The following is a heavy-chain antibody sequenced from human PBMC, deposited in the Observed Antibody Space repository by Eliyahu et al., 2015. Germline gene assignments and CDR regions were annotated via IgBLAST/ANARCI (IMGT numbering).Heavy chain of an antibody. J-gene: IGHJ4*02. CDR3: TTAPDY. CDR2: IKSKADGGTT. Sequence: EVQLVESGGTLVKPGGSLRXSCVASGFTFNDAGMTWVRQAPGKGLEWVGRIKSKADGGTTDYTASVKGRFIISRDDSKDTLYLQMNSLKTEDTATYYCTTAPDYWGQGTLVTVSS. CDR1: GFTFNDAG. V-gene: IGHV3-15*02.